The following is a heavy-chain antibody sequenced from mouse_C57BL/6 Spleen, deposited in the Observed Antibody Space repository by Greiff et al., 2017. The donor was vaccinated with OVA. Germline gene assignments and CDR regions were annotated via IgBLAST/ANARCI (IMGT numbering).Heavy chain of an antibody. Sequence: EVQLQQSGPELVKPGASVKISCKASGYTFTDYYMNWVKQSHGKSLEWIGDINPNNGGTSYNQKFKGKATLTVDKSSSTAYMELRSLTSEDSAVYYCASHYDYDSAMDYWGQGTSVIVSS. CDR2: INPNNGGT. CDR1: GYTFTDYY. J-gene: IGHJ4*01. V-gene: IGHV1-26*01. CDR3: ASHYDYDSAMDY. D-gene: IGHD2-4*01.